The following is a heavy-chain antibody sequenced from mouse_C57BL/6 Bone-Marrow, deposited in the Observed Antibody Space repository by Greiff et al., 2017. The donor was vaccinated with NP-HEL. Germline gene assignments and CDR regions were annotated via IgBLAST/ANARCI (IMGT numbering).Heavy chain of an antibody. CDR1: GYSITSGYY. V-gene: IGHV3-6*01. CDR3: ATPTTVVAAFDY. CDR2: ISYDGSN. J-gene: IGHJ2*01. Sequence: DVQLQESGPGLVKPSQSLSLTCSVTGYSITSGYYWNWIRQFPGNKLEWMGYISYDGSNNYNPSLKNRISITRDTSKNQFFLKLNSVTTEDTATYYCATPTTVVAAFDYWGQGTTLTVSS. D-gene: IGHD1-1*01.